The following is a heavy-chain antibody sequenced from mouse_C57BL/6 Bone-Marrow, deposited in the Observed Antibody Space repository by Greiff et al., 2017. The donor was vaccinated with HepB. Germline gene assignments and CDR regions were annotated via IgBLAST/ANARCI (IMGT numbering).Heavy chain of an antibody. Sequence: VQLQESGAELAQPGASVKLSCKASGYTFTSYWMHWVKQRPGQGLEWIGYINPSSGYTKYNQKFKDKATWTADKSSSTAYMQLSSLTYEDSAVYYCARAWFAYWGQGTLVTVSA. CDR2: INPSSGYT. V-gene: IGHV1-7*01. CDR1: GYTFTSYW. J-gene: IGHJ3*01. CDR3: ARAWFAY.